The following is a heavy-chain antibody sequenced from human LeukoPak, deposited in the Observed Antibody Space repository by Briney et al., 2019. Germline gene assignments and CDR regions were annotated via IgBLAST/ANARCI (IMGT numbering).Heavy chain of an antibody. J-gene: IGHJ4*02. CDR1: GYTFTSYG. D-gene: IGHD3-22*01. CDR3: ARDSEYKSSGYYLQIDY. CDR2: ISAYNGNT. Sequence: ASVKVSCKASGYTFTSYGISWVRQAPGQGLEWMGWISAYNGNTNCAQKLQGRVTMTTDTSTSTAYMELRSLRSDDTAVYYCARDSEYKSSGYYLQIDYWGQGTLVTVSS. V-gene: IGHV1-18*01.